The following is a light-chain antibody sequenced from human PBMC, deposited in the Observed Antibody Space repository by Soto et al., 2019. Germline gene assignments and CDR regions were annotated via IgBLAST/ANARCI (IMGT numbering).Light chain of an antibody. CDR3: SYTSV. CDR2: DVS. CDR1: SSDVGTYNY. V-gene: IGLV2-11*01. J-gene: IGLJ2*01. Sequence: QSALTQPRSVSGSPGQSVTISCTGTSSDVGTYNYVSWYQQHPGKAPKLMIYDVSQRPSGVPDRFSGSKSGNTASLTISGLQAEDESDYAGSYTSVFGGGTQLTVL.